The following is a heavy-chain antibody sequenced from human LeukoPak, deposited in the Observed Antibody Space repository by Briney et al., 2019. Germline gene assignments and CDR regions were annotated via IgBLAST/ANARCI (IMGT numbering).Heavy chain of an antibody. D-gene: IGHD6-13*01. CDR1: GYTLTELS. J-gene: IGHJ2*01. V-gene: IGHV1-24*01. CDR3: ATANRSLAAAGHSNWYFDL. CDR2: FDPEDGET. Sequence: ASVKVSCKVSGYTLTELSMHWVRQAPGKGLEWMGGFDPEDGETIYAQKFQGRVTMTEDTSTDTAYMELSSLRSEDTAVYYRATANRSLAAAGHSNWYFDLWGRGTLVTVSS.